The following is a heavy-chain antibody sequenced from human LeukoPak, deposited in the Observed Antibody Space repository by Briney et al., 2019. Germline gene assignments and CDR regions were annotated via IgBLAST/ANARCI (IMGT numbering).Heavy chain of an antibody. CDR2: LSLDGSEK. V-gene: IGHV3-7*01. J-gene: IGHJ3*02. D-gene: IGHD6-13*01. Sequence: PGGSLRLSCAASGFTFNSYWMNWVRQAPGKGLEWVASLSLDGSEKYYVGSMKGRFTISRDNAQKSLYLRMNSLRAEDTAVYYCARDSEKSSSFAFDIWGQGTMVTVSS. CDR3: ARDSEKSSSFAFDI. CDR1: GFTFNSYW.